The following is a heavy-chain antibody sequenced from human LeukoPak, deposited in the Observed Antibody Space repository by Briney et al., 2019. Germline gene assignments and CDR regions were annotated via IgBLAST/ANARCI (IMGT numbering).Heavy chain of an antibody. Sequence: ASVKVSCKASGYTFTGYYMHWVRQAPGQGLEWMGWINPNSGNTGYAQKFQGRVTMTRNTSISTAYMELSSLRSEDTAVYYCARGPVHYGSGARKYYYYYMDVWGKGTTVTISS. D-gene: IGHD3-10*01. CDR3: ARGPVHYGSGARKYYYYYMDV. J-gene: IGHJ6*03. CDR2: INPNSGNT. V-gene: IGHV1-8*02. CDR1: GYTFTGYY.